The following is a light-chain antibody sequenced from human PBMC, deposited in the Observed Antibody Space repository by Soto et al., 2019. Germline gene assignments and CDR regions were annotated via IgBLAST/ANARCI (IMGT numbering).Light chain of an antibody. J-gene: IGKJ1*01. CDR3: MQALQTPLA. Sequence: DIVMTQSPLSLPVTPGEPASISCRSSRSLLYSNGYNYLDWYLQKPGQSPQLLIYLGSNRASGVPDRFSGSGSGTDFTLKISRVEAEDVGVYYCMQALQTPLAFGQGTKVDIK. V-gene: IGKV2-28*01. CDR1: RSLLYSNGYNY. CDR2: LGS.